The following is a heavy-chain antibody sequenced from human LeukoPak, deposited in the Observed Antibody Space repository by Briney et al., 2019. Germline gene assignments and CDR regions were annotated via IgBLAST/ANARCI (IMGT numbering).Heavy chain of an antibody. J-gene: IGHJ5*02. V-gene: IGHV4-59*01. D-gene: IGHD6-19*01. CDR2: IYYSVST. CDR3: ARGSRGAVAGTVPLLWFDP. CDR1: GGSISSYY. Sequence: SETLSLTCTVSGGSISSYYWSWIRQPPGKGLEWIGYIYYSVSTNYNPSLKSRVTISVDTSKNQFSRKLSSVTAADTAVYYCARGSRGAVAGTVPLLWFDPWGQGTLVTVSS.